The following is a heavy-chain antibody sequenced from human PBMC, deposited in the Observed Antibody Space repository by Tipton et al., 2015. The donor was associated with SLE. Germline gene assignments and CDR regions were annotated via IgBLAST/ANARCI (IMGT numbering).Heavy chain of an antibody. CDR1: GFIFNNYF. D-gene: IGHD3-22*01. CDR2: IYFDGSSS. J-gene: IGHJ6*02. V-gene: IGHV3-74*01. Sequence: SLRLSCTASGFIFNNYFMNWVRQAPGKGLVWVSRIYFDGSSSNYADSVKGRFTTSRDNAKNTLYLQMNSLRPEDTAVYYCGITSSDYGMDVWGQGTTVTVSS. CDR3: GITSSDYGMDV.